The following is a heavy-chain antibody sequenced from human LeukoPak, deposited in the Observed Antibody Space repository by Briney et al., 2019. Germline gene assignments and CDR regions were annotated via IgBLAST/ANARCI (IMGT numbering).Heavy chain of an antibody. J-gene: IGHJ3*02. CDR3: ARSSHYDILTGYSEEDAFDI. Sequence: GGSLRLSCAASGFIFDDYAMHWVRQAPGKGLEWVSLISGDGGSTYYADSVKGRFTISRDTSKNTLYLQMNSLRVEDTAVYYCARSSHYDILTGYSEEDAFDIWGQGTMVTVSS. D-gene: IGHD3-9*01. V-gene: IGHV3-43*02. CDR1: GFIFDDYA. CDR2: ISGDGGST.